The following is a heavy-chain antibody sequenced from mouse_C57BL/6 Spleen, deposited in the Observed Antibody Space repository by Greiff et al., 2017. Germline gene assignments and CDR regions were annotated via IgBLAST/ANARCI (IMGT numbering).Heavy chain of an antibody. D-gene: IGHD3-2*02. J-gene: IGHJ3*01. CDR3: ARSLTAQASQVWFAD. CDR2: IYPGDGDT. Sequence: VQLQQSGPALVKPGASVKISCKASGYAFSSSWMNWVKQRPGKGLEWIGRIYPGDGDTNYNGKFKGKATLTADKSSSTAYMQLSSLTSEDSAVYFCARSLTAQASQVWFADWGQGTLGTVSA. V-gene: IGHV1-82*01. CDR1: GYAFSSSW.